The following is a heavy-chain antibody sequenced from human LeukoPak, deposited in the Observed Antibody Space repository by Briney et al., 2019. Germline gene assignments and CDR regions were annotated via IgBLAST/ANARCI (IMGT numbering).Heavy chain of an antibody. CDR1: GGTFSSYA. CDR2: IIPIFGTA. J-gene: IGHJ4*02. D-gene: IGHD1-20*01. CDR3: AREYNWSDANCFDY. V-gene: IGHV1-69*05. Sequence: ASVKVSCKASGGTFSSYAISWVRQAPGQGLEWMGRIIPIFGTANYAQKFQGRVTVTTDESTSTAYMELSSLRSEDTAVYYCAREYNWSDANCFDYWGQGTLVTVSS.